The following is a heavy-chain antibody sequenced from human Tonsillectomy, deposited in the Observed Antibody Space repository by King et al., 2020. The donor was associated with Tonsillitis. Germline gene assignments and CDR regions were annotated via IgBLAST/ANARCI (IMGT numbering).Heavy chain of an antibody. CDR3: VRELVGGYFDY. CDR1: GYTFTNYY. D-gene: IGHD2-21*01. J-gene: IGHJ4*02. Sequence: QLVQSGAEVKKPGASVKVSCKASGYTFTNYYMHWVRQAPGQGLEWMGRVAPSSGAIHHPQKFQGRVTVTRDTPTSTVYMDLSGLRSEDTALYYCVRELVGGYFDYWGQGTLVTVSS. V-gene: IGHV1-46*01. CDR2: VAPSSGAI.